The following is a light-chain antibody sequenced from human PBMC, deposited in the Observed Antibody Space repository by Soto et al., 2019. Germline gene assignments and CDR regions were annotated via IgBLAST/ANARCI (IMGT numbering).Light chain of an antibody. CDR1: SSDVGAYIF. V-gene: IGLV2-8*01. CDR2: DVN. Sequence: QSVLTQPPSASGSPGQSVTISFTGTSSDVGAYIFVSWHQQHPGKAPKLMVYDVNRRPPGVPDRFFGSKSGNTASLTVSGLQAEDEADYYCVSFAGGTYVFGTGTKVTVL. CDR3: VSFAGGTYV. J-gene: IGLJ1*01.